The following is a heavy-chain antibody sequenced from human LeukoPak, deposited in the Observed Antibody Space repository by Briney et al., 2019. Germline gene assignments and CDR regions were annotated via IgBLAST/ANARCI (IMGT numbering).Heavy chain of an antibody. CDR3: ARVRGVTRYFDY. V-gene: IGHV4-59*01. D-gene: IGHD3-10*01. CDR1: GDSISSYY. Sequence: SETLSLTCTVSGDSISSYYWGWIRQPPGKGLEWIGYIYYSGSTNYNPSLKSRVTISVDTSKNQFSLKLSSVTAADTAVYYCARVRGVTRYFDYWGQGTLVTVSS. CDR2: IYYSGST. J-gene: IGHJ4*02.